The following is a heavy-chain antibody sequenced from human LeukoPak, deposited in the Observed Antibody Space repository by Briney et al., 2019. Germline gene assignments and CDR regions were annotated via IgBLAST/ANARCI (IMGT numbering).Heavy chain of an antibody. J-gene: IGHJ4*02. CDR1: GFTFSSNA. Sequence: GGSLRLSCAASGFTFSSNAMHWVRQAPGKGLEWVAVISYDGSNEYYADSVKGRFTISRDNSKNTLFLQMNSLRTEDTAIYYCARDPLGGITMVRGVPEGFYFDYWGQGTLVTVSS. D-gene: IGHD3-10*01. CDR3: ARDPLGGITMVRGVPEGFYFDY. V-gene: IGHV3-30-3*01. CDR2: ISYDGSNE.